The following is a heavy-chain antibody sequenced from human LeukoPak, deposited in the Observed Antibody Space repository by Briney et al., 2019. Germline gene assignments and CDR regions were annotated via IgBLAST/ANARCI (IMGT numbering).Heavy chain of an antibody. D-gene: IGHD6-19*01. V-gene: IGHV3-7*03. CDR1: GFTFSTYW. CDR2: IKQDGSEK. Sequence: GGSLRLSCAASGFTFSTYWMGWVRQAPGKGLEWVANIKQDGSEKYYVDSVKGRFTISRDNAKSSLYLQMNSLRAEDTAIYYCARVSSGWFPLFHYWGQGTLVTVSS. CDR3: ARVSSGWFPLFHY. J-gene: IGHJ4*02.